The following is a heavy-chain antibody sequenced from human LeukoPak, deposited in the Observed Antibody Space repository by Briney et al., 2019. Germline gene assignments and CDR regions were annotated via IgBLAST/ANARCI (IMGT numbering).Heavy chain of an antibody. V-gene: IGHV3-48*03. J-gene: IGHJ6*03. CDR2: ISSSGSTI. CDR1: GFTFTSYE. CDR3: SRVYYYMDV. Sequence: GGSLRLSCAASGFTFTSYEMNWVRQAPGKGLEWVSYISSSGSTIYYADSVKGRLTSSRDNAKNSLYLQMNSLRAEDTAVYYCSRVYYYMDVWGKGTTVTVSS.